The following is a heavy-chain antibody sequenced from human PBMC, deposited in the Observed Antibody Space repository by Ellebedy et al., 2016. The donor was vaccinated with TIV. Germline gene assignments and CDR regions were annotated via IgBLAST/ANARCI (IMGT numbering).Heavy chain of an antibody. CDR1: GGTFSSYA. CDR3: ASSITIFGVVIY. Sequence: SVKVSXXASGGTFSSYAISWVRQAPGQGLEWMGGIIPIFGTANCAQKFQGRVTITADESTSTAYMELSSLRSEDTAVYYCASSITIFGVVIYWGQGTTVTVSS. CDR2: IIPIFGTA. J-gene: IGHJ6*02. V-gene: IGHV1-69*13. D-gene: IGHD3-3*01.